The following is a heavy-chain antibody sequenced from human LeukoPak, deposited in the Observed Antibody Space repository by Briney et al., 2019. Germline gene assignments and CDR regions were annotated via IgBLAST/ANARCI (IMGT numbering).Heavy chain of an antibody. J-gene: IGHJ6*02. CDR2: INPNSGGT. CDR3: ARDRNALYSSGMDV. Sequence: ASMKVSCKASGYTFTGYYMHWVRQAPGQGLEWMGWINPNSGGTNYAQKFQGRVTMTRGTSISTAYMELSRLRSDDTAVYYCARDRNALYSSGMDVWGQGTTVTVSS. D-gene: IGHD6-19*01. CDR1: GYTFTGYY. V-gene: IGHV1-2*02.